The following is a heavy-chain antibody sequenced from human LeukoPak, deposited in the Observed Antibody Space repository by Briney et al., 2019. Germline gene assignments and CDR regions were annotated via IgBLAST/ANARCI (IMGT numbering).Heavy chain of an antibody. D-gene: IGHD5-18*01. CDR1: GYTFTGYY. Sequence: ASVKVSCKASGYTFTGYYMHWVRQAPGQGLEWMGWINPNSGGTNYAQKFQGRVTMTRDTSISTAYMELSRLRSDDTAVYYCARDRGADTAMVSEVNAFDIWGQGTMVTVSS. CDR3: ARDRGADTAMVSEVNAFDI. J-gene: IGHJ3*02. V-gene: IGHV1-2*02. CDR2: INPNSGGT.